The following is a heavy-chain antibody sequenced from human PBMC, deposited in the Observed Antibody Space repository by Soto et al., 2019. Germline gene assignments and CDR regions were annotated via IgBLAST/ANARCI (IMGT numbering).Heavy chain of an antibody. J-gene: IGHJ4*02. Sequence: QVQLVASGGGLVKPGGSLRLACAASEFTFSDYYMTRIRQAPGKGLEWVSFISPSGTTIYYADAVRGRFVISRDNTNNSLYLQMNSLRADDTAVYYCATLPWGDARPGPRLPLAIFDYWGQGILVTVSS. V-gene: IGHV3-11*01. D-gene: IGHD2-21*01. CDR2: ISPSGTTI. CDR1: EFTFSDYY. CDR3: ATLPWGDARPGPRLPLAIFDY.